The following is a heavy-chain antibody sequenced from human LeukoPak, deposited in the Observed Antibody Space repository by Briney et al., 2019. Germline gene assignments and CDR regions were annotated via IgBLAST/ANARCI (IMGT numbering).Heavy chain of an antibody. CDR3: AKDGNIVATRPYYFDY. CDR2: ISGSGGST. Sequence: PGGSLRLSCAASGFTFSSYWMSWVRQTPGKGLEWVSAISGSGGSTYYADSVKGRFTISRDNSKNTLYLQMNSLRAEDTAVYYCAKDGNIVATRPYYFDYWGQGTLVTVSS. D-gene: IGHD5-12*01. J-gene: IGHJ4*02. V-gene: IGHV3-23*01. CDR1: GFTFSSYW.